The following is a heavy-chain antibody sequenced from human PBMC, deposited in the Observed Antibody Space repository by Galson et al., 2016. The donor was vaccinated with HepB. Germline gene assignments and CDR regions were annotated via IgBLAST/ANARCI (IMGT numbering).Heavy chain of an antibody. CDR2: ITYDGSIE. V-gene: IGHV3-30*03. CDR1: GFTFSSSA. CDR3: ARGVGDRSAPGWNDFFDI. Sequence: SLRLSCAASGFTFSSSAMYWVRQAPGKGLEWVAAITYDGSIENYADSVMGRFTISRDNSKNTLDLQMSSLRLEDTAMFFCARGVGDRSAPGWNDFFDIWGQGTMVAVAS. J-gene: IGHJ3*02. D-gene: IGHD3-10*01.